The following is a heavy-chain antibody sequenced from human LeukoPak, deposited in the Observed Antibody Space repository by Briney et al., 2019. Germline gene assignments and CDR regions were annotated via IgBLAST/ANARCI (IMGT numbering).Heavy chain of an antibody. CDR2: INTNTGNP. CDR1: GYIFTDYY. V-gene: IGHV7-4-1*02. Sequence: GASVKISCKTSGYIFTDYYIHWVRQAPGQGLEWMGWINTNTGNPTYAQGFTGRFVFSLDTSVSTAYLQISSLKAEDTAVYYCARGRVVVAATPYFDYWGQGTLVTVSS. J-gene: IGHJ4*02. CDR3: ARGRVVVAATPYFDY. D-gene: IGHD2-15*01.